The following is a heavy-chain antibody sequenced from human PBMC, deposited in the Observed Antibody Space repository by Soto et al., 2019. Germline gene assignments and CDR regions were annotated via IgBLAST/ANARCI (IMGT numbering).Heavy chain of an antibody. CDR2: INHSGST. D-gene: IGHD5-18*01. J-gene: IGHJ4*02. V-gene: IGHV4-34*01. Sequence: SETLSLTCAVYGGSFSGYYWSWIRQPPGKGLEWVGEINHSGSTNYNPSLKSRVTISVDTSKNQFSLKLSSVTAADTAVYYCAREFKKGYSYGQTFDYWGQGTLVTVSS. CDR3: AREFKKGYSYGQTFDY. CDR1: GGSFSGYY.